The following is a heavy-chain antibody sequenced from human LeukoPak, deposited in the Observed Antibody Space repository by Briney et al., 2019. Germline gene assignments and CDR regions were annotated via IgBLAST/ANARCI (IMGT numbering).Heavy chain of an antibody. J-gene: IGHJ3*02. V-gene: IGHV4-59*08. Sequence: SETLSLTCTVSGGSISSYYWSWIRQPPGKGLEWIGYIYHSGTNYNPSLKSRVTISEDTSKNQFSLKLSSVTAADTAVYYCARLHDSSGYDAFDIWGQGTMVTVSS. D-gene: IGHD3-22*01. CDR2: IYHSGT. CDR1: GGSISSYY. CDR3: ARLHDSSGYDAFDI.